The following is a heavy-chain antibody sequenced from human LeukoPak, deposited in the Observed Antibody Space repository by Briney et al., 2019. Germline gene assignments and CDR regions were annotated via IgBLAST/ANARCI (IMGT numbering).Heavy chain of an antibody. V-gene: IGHV4-59*01. D-gene: IGHD3-22*01. CDR2: IYYSGST. Sequence: SETLSLTCTVPGGSISNYYWSWIRQAPGKGLEWIGNIYYSGSTKYNASLKSRVTLSVDTSKNQFSLNLSSVTAADTAVYYCAGGGKKRWRLFAFQIWGQGKMVT. J-gene: IGHJ3*02. CDR1: GGSISNYY. CDR3: AGGGKKRWRLFAFQI.